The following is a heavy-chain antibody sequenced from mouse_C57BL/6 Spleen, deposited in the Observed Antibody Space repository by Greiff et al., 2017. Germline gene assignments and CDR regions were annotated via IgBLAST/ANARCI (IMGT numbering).Heavy chain of an antibody. Sequence: VVKPGASVKISCKASGYAFSSSWMNWVKQRPGKGLEWIGRIYPGDGDTNYNGKFKGKATLTADKSSSTAYMQLSSLTSEDSAVYFCARGGLRHAMDYWGQGTSVTVSS. CDR3: ARGGLRHAMDY. CDR2: IYPGDGDT. J-gene: IGHJ4*01. V-gene: IGHV1-82*01. CDR1: GYAFSSSW. D-gene: IGHD2-4*01.